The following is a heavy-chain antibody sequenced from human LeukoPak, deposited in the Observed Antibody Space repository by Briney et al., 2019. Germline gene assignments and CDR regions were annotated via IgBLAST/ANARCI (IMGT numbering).Heavy chain of an antibody. CDR1: GFTFSSYS. CDR3: ARVNWNDVLLPDY. J-gene: IGHJ4*02. CDR2: ISSSSSYI. D-gene: IGHD1-20*01. V-gene: IGHV3-21*01. Sequence: PGGSLRLSCAASGFTFSSYSMNWVRQAPGKGLEWVSSISSSSSYIYYADSVKGRFTISRDNAKNSLYLQMNSLRAEDTAVCYCARVNWNDVLLPDYWGQGTLVTVSS.